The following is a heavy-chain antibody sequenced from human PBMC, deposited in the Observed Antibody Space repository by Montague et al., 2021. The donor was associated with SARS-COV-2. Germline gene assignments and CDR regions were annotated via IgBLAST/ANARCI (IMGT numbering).Heavy chain of an antibody. CDR3: AREISGPDYFDY. Sequence: SETLSLTCTVSGGSISSNYWNWIRQPPGRGLEWIGYNYYSGSTNYNPSLESRVTISADTSKNHFTLKLRSVTAADTAVYYCAREISGPDYFDYWGQGTLVTVSS. V-gene: IGHV4-59*01. J-gene: IGHJ4*02. CDR1: GGSISSNY. CDR2: NYYSGST. D-gene: IGHD3-10*01.